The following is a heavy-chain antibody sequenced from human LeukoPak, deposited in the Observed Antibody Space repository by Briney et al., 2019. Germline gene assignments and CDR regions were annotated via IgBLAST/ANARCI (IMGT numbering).Heavy chain of an antibody. CDR3: ARDLHYYDSSGYYPAPFDY. CDR2: IIPIFGTA. J-gene: IGHJ4*02. Sequence: ASVKVSCKASGGTFSSYAISWVRQAPGQGLEWMGGIIPIFGTANYALKFQGRVTITADESTSTAYMELSSLRSEDTAVYYCARDLHYYDSSGYYPAPFDYWGQGTLVTVSS. V-gene: IGHV1-69*13. CDR1: GGTFSSYA. D-gene: IGHD3-22*01.